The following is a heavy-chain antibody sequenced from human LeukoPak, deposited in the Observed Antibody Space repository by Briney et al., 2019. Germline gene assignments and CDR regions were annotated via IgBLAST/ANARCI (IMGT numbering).Heavy chain of an antibody. CDR3: TLSGTPSTAFDI. D-gene: IGHD1-26*01. Sequence: ASVKVSCKASGYTFTGYYMHWVRQAPGQGLEWMGWINPNSGGTDYAQKFQGRVTMTRDTSISTAYMELSRLRSDDTAVYYCTLSGTPSTAFDIWGQGTMVTVSS. J-gene: IGHJ3*02. V-gene: IGHV1-2*02. CDR1: GYTFTGYY. CDR2: INPNSGGT.